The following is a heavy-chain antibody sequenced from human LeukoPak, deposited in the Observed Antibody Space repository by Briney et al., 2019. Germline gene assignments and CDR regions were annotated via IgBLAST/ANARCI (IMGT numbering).Heavy chain of an antibody. V-gene: IGHV4-39*07. Sequence: PSETLSLTCTVSSGSVSNSHYYWAWVRQPPGKGLEWLGSIFYSGNTHYNPSLKSPVTISIDTSKNQFSLKVSSVTAADTAVYYCARVERRSWYFDLWGRGTLVTVSS. CDR2: IFYSGNT. J-gene: IGHJ2*01. D-gene: IGHD1-1*01. CDR1: SGSVSNSHYY. CDR3: ARVERRSWYFDL.